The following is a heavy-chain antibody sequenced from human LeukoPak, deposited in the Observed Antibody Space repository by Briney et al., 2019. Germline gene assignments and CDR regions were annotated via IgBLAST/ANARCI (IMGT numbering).Heavy chain of an antibody. J-gene: IGHJ5*02. Sequence: PGGSLRLSCAASGFTVSSNYMSWVRQAPGKGLEWVSVIYSGGSTYYADSVKGRFTISRDNSKNTLYLQMNSLRAEDTAVYYCARDITAAGDNWFDPWGQGTLVTVSS. V-gene: IGHV3-66*01. CDR2: IYSGGST. CDR3: ARDITAAGDNWFDP. CDR1: GFTVSSNY. D-gene: IGHD6-13*01.